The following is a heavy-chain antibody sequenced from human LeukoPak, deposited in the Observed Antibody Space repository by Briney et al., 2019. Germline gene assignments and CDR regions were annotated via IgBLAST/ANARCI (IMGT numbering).Heavy chain of an antibody. CDR3: ARDRDEDFWSGYYTFDY. CDR2: IWYDGSNK. D-gene: IGHD3-3*01. CDR1: GFTFSSYG. V-gene: IGHV3-33*01. J-gene: IGHJ4*02. Sequence: GGSLRLSCAASGFTFSSYGMHWVRQAPGKGLEWVSVIWYDGSNKYYADSVKGRFTISRDNSKNTLYLQMNSLRAEDTAVYYCARDRDEDFWSGYYTFDYWGQGTLVTVSS.